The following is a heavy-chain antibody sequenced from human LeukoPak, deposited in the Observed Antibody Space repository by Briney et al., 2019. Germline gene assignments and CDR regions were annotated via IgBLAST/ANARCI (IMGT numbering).Heavy chain of an antibody. D-gene: IGHD3-9*01. V-gene: IGHV4-39*01. CDR1: GGSISSSSYY. J-gene: IGHJ6*02. CDR3: ARHIDYDILTGYSDYGMDV. CDR2: IYYSGST. Sequence: PSGTLSLTCTVSGGSISSSSYYWGWIRQPPGQGLGWIGSIYYSGSTYYNPYLKIRVIISVGTSKNQFSLKLSSVTAADTAVYYCARHIDYDILTGYSDYGMDVWGQGTTVTVSS.